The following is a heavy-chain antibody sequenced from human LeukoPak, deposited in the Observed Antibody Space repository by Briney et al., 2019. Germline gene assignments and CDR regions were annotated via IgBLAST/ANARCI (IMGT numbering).Heavy chain of an antibody. CDR1: GFTFSSYA. V-gene: IGHV3-30-3*01. J-gene: IGHJ6*02. CDR2: ISYDGSNK. D-gene: IGHD2-2*01. Sequence: GRSLRLSCAASGFTFSSYAMHWVRQAPGKGLEWVAVISYDGSNKYYADSVKGRFTISRDNSKNTLYLQMNSLRAEDTAVYYCARERDCSSTSCYPYYYYYGMDVWGQGTTVTVSS. CDR3: ARERDCSSTSCYPYYYYYGMDV.